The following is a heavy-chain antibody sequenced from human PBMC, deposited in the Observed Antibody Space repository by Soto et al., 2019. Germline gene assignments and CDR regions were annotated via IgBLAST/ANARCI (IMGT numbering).Heavy chain of an antibody. Sequence: EVRLLESGGGLVQPGGSLRLSCAASGFTFTSYGMSWVRQAPGKGLEWVSAISGSGGSTYYADSVKGRFTISRDNSKNTLYLQMNSLRAEDTAVYYCARVNGYSSGWFDYWGQGTLVTVSS. CDR1: GFTFTSYG. J-gene: IGHJ4*02. V-gene: IGHV3-23*01. CDR2: ISGSGGST. CDR3: ARVNGYSSGWFDY. D-gene: IGHD6-19*01.